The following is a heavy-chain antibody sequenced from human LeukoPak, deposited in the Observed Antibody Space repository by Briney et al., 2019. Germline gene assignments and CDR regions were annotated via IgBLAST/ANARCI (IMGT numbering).Heavy chain of an antibody. CDR3: ARSVAVRGVPDY. Sequence: GGSLRLSCAASGFTFDDYGMSWVRQAPGKGLEWVSGIDRNGDSTGYADSVEGRFTISRDNAKNSLYLQMDSLRAEDTAVYYYARSVAVRGVPDYWGQGTLVTVSS. D-gene: IGHD3-10*01. CDR2: IDRNGDST. V-gene: IGHV3-20*04. CDR1: GFTFDDYG. J-gene: IGHJ4*02.